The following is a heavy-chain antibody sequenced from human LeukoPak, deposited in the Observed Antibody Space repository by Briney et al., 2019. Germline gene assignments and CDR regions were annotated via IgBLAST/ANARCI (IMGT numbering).Heavy chain of an antibody. CDR1: GGSISSYY. Sequence: SETLSLTCTVSGGSISSYYWSWIRQPPGKGLEWIGYIYYSGSTNYNPSLKSRVTIPVDTSKNQFSLKLSSVTAADTAVYYCARGRGYCSSTSCYPIPYNWFDPWGQGTLVTVSS. CDR3: ARGRGYCSSTSCYPIPYNWFDP. CDR2: IYYSGST. V-gene: IGHV4-59*01. J-gene: IGHJ5*02. D-gene: IGHD2-2*01.